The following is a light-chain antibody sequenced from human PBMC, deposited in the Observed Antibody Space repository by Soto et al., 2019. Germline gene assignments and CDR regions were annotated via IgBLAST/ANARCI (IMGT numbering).Light chain of an antibody. Sequence: QSALTQPRSVSGSPGQSVTISCTGTSSDVGGYNYVSWYQQHPGKAPKLMIYDVGKRPSRVPDRFSGSKSYNTASLTISGVPAEDEADYSCCSYAGSYTRVFGTGTKVTVL. V-gene: IGLV2-11*01. CDR3: CSYAGSYTRV. J-gene: IGLJ1*01. CDR2: DVG. CDR1: SSDVGGYNY.